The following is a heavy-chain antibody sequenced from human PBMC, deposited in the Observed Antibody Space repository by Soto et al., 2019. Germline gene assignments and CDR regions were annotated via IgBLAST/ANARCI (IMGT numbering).Heavy chain of an antibody. CDR2: INNRGNT. J-gene: IGHJ6*02. CDR3: IMVNYAGMDV. Sequence: PSETLSLTCAVDGSPVTTYYWTWIRQPPGKGLEWVGEINNRGNTNYKPSLKSRLTISLDTSKTQFSLKLSSMDAADTAGYYSIMVNYAGMDVWRQGTRVTVSS. CDR1: GSPVTTYY. D-gene: IGHD3-16*01. V-gene: IGHV4-34*01.